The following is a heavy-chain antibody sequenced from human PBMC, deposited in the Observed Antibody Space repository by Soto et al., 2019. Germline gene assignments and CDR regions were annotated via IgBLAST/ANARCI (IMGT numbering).Heavy chain of an antibody. CDR1: GFNVSSNS. J-gene: IGHJ5*01. Sequence: GGSLRLSCAASGFNVSSNSMNWVRQAPGKGLEWLSLVHSDANTKYADSVKGRFTVSRDSSENKFYLQMSGLRAEDTAVYYCARHVWLESWGQGTLVTV. V-gene: IGHV3-53*01. CDR2: VHSDANT. CDR3: ARHVWLES.